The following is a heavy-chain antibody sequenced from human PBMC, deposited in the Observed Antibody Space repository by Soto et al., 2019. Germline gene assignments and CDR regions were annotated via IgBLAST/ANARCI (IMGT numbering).Heavy chain of an antibody. CDR3: AREAGDFWSGSD. Sequence: GGSLRLSCAASGFTFSSYSMNWVRQAPGKGLEWVSSISSSSSYIYYADSVKGRFTISRDNAKNSLYLQMNSLRAEDTAVYYCAREAGDFWSGSDWGQGTLVTVSS. J-gene: IGHJ4*02. V-gene: IGHV3-21*01. D-gene: IGHD3-3*01. CDR2: ISSSSSYI. CDR1: GFTFSSYS.